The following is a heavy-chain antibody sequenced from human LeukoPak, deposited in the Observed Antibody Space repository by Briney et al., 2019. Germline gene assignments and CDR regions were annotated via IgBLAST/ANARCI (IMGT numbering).Heavy chain of an antibody. D-gene: IGHD5-12*01. J-gene: IGHJ4*02. CDR1: GFTLSSYW. Sequence: GGSLRLSCAASGFTLSSYWMSWVRQAPGKGLEWVSSISSSSSYIYYADSVKGRFTISRDNAKNSLYLQMNSLRAEDTALYYCARDVQVATIYPLDYWGQGTLVTVSS. V-gene: IGHV3-21*01. CDR3: ARDVQVATIYPLDY. CDR2: ISSSSSYI.